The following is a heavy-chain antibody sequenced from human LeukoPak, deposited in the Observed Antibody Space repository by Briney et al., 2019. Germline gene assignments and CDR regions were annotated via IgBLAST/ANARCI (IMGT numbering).Heavy chain of an antibody. V-gene: IGHV1-69*01. Sequence: SVKVSCKASRGTFSSYAISWVRQAPGHQLKWLGGIIPIFGTANYAQKFQGRVTITADESTSTVYMELSSLRSEDTAVYYCAREWGRREGRIVVVPAAPFDPWGQGTLVTVSS. CDR3: AREWGRREGRIVVVPAAPFDP. D-gene: IGHD2-2*01. J-gene: IGHJ5*02. CDR1: RGTFSSYA. CDR2: IIPIFGTA.